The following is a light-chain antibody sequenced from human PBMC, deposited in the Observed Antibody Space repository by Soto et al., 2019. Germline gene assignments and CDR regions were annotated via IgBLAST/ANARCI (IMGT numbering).Light chain of an antibody. CDR1: ESVSNS. V-gene: IGKV3-15*01. CDR3: QQYNNWPLT. J-gene: IGKJ3*01. CDR2: GAS. Sequence: ETVLTQSPATLSLSPGERATLSCRASESVSNSLAWYQHKPGQAPRLLIYGASTRATGIPARFSGSGSGTEFTLTISSLQSEDFAVYYCQQYNNWPLTFGPGTKVDIK.